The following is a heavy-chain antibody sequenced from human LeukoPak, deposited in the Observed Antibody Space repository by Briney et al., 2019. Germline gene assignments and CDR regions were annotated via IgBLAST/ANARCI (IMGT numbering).Heavy chain of an antibody. J-gene: IGHJ5*02. Sequence: GSLRLSCAASGFTFSSYAMHWVRQAPGKGLEWVAVISYDGSNKYYADSVKGRFTISRDNSKNTLYLQMNSLRAEDTAVYYCARGVGGASNWFDPWGQGTLAAVSS. D-gene: IGHD3-16*01. CDR3: ARGVGGASNWFDP. CDR1: GFTFSSYA. CDR2: ISYDGSNK. V-gene: IGHV3-30-3*01.